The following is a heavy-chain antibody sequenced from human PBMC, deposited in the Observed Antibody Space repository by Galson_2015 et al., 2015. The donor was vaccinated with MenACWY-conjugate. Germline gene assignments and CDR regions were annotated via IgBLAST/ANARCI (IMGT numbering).Heavy chain of an antibody. CDR2: ISYGGSNK. CDR3: ARERGYGYYVFAY. CDR1: GFTFTSYA. Sequence: SLRLSCAASGFTFTSYALRWVRQAPGKGLEWVAVISYGGSNKYYADSVKGRFTISRDNSKNTLYLQMNSLRAEDTAVYYCARERGYGYYVFAYWGHASRVTVA. J-gene: IGHJ4*01. V-gene: IGHV3-30*14. D-gene: IGHD4-17*01.